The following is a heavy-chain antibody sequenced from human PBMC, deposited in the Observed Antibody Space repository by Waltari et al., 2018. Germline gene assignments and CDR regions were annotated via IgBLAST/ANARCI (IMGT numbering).Heavy chain of an antibody. V-gene: IGHV3-43*01. J-gene: IGHJ4*02. D-gene: IGHD2-21*01. CDR2: ISWDGGST. CDR1: GCNFRDYK. CDR3: VKEAAFCGYTNCFFEY. Sequence: EVQLVESGGVGVQPGGSLRLSCAASGCNFRDYKMPWVRQAPGKGLEWVSLISWDGGSTYYADSVKGRFAISRDNTKKSLYLQMNSLRSEDTAFYYCVKEAAFCGYTNCFFEYWGQGTPVTVSA.